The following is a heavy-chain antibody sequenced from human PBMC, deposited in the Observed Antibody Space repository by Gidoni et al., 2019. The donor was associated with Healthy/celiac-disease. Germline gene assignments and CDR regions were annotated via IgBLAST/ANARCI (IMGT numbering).Heavy chain of an antibody. CDR3: AKSLEIRGWFDP. Sequence: EVQLVESGGGLVQPGRSLRHSCAASGLTFDDYAMKWVRQAPGKGLEWVSGVSWNRGSIGYADSVKGRFTISRDNAKNSLYLQMNSLSAEDAALYCCAKSLEIRGWFDPWGQGTLVTVSS. V-gene: IGHV3-9*01. CDR1: GLTFDDYA. D-gene: IGHD6-6*01. CDR2: VSWNRGSI. J-gene: IGHJ5*02.